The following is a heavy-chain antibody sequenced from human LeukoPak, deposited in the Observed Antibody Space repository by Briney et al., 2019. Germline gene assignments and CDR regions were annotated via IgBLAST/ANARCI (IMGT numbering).Heavy chain of an antibody. Sequence: ASVKVSCKASGGTFSSYAISWVRQAPGQGLEWMGGIIPIFGTANYAQKFQGRVTITADESTSTAYMELSSLRSEDTAVYYCARGYYDSSGYYPARYSDYWGQGTLVTVSS. CDR3: ARGYYDSSGYYPARYSDY. CDR2: IIPIFGTA. V-gene: IGHV1-69*13. J-gene: IGHJ4*02. CDR1: GGTFSSYA. D-gene: IGHD3-22*01.